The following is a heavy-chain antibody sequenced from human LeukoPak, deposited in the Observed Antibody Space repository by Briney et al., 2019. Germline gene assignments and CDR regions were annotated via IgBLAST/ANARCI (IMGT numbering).Heavy chain of an antibody. CDR2: IRAYNGNT. CDR1: GYTFTSYG. V-gene: IGHV1-18*01. J-gene: IGHJ4*02. Sequence: GASVKVSCKASGYTFTSYGISWVRQAPGQGLEWMGWIRAYNGNTNYAQKFQGRVTMTRNTSISTAYMELSSLRSEDTAVYYCARGRVWYYYGSGSYLQDNDFDYWGQGTLVTVSS. D-gene: IGHD3-10*01. CDR3: ARGRVWYYYGSGSYLQDNDFDY.